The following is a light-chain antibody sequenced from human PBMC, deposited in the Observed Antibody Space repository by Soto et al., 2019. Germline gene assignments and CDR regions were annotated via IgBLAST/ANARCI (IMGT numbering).Light chain of an antibody. Sequence: SYELTQPLSVSVALGQTARITCGGNNIGSKNVHWYQQKPGQAPVLVIYRDSNRPFGIPERFSGSNSGNTATLTIRRAQAGDEADYYCQVWDSSYVVFGGGTKLTVL. CDR3: QVWDSSYVV. V-gene: IGLV3-9*01. CDR2: RDS. CDR1: NIGSKN. J-gene: IGLJ2*01.